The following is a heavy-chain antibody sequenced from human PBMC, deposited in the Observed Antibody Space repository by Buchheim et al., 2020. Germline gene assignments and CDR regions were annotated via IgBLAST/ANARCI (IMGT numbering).Heavy chain of an antibody. CDR3: ARDDDSSGYHSIDY. Sequence: EVQLLESGGGLIQPGGSLRLSCAASGFTFNSYAMSWVRQAPGKGLEWVSGISDSGGSTYYAESVKGRFTISRDNSKNTLYLQMNSLRAEDTAVYYCARDDDSSGYHSIDYWGQGTL. D-gene: IGHD3-22*01. J-gene: IGHJ4*02. V-gene: IGHV3-23*01. CDR1: GFTFNSYA. CDR2: ISDSGGST.